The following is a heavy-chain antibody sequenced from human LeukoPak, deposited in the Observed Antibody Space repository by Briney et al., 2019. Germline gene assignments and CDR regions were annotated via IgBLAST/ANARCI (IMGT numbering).Heavy chain of an antibody. D-gene: IGHD1-1*01. CDR2: ISYSGST. Sequence: PSETLSLTCTVSGGSISSYYWSWIRQPPAKGLEWIGYISYSGSTNFNPSLKSRVTISVDTSKNQFSLKLSSVTAADTAVYYCAREGTAGTNLNWFDPWGQGTLVTVSS. CDR3: AREGTAGTNLNWFDP. J-gene: IGHJ5*02. V-gene: IGHV4-59*01. CDR1: GGSISSYY.